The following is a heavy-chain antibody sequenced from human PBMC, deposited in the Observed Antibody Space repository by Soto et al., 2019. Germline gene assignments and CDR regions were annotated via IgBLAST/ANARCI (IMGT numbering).Heavy chain of an antibody. V-gene: IGHV3-13*01. D-gene: IGHD2-8*01. CDR3: VKDFRCAD. CDR1: GFTFSSYD. J-gene: IGHJ4*02. Sequence: EVQLVESGGGLVQPGGSLRLSCAASGFTFSSYDMHWVRQATGKGLEWVSAIGTAGDTYYADSVRGRFTISRDNSKNTLSLQMNSLRDEDTALYYCVKDFRCADWGQGTRVTVSS. CDR2: IGTAGDT.